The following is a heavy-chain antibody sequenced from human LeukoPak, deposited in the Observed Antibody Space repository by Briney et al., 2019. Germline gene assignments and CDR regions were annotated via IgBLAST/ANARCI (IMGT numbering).Heavy chain of an antibody. D-gene: IGHD3-16*01. CDR2: IYPADSTA. CDR3: AGSPYDSIRLAGAFDI. J-gene: IGHJ3*02. Sequence: GESLRISCKASGYSFTTYWIGWVRQVPGKGLEWVGIIYPADSTAKYSPSFQGQVTISVDKSISTAYLQWSSLKASDTAMYYCAGSPYDSIRLAGAFDIWGQGTMVTVSS. V-gene: IGHV5-51*01. CDR1: GYSFTTYW.